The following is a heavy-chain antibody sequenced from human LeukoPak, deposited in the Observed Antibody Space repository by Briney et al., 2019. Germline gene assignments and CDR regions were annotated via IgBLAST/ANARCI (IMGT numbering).Heavy chain of an antibody. CDR2: INPNSGGT. J-gene: IGHJ4*02. V-gene: IGHV1-2*02. CDR1: GYTFTSYG. Sequence: GASVKVSCKASGYTFTSYGISWVRQAPGQGLEWMGWINPNSGGTNYAQKFQGRVTMTRDTSISTAYMELSRLRSDDTAVYYCARDPATTTSGDYWGQGTLVTVSS. CDR3: ARDPATTTSGDY. D-gene: IGHD1-26*01.